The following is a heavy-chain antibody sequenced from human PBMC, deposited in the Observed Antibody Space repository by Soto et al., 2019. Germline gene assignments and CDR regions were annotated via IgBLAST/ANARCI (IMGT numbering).Heavy chain of an antibody. CDR1: GYTFTGYY. D-gene: IGHD2-8*01. J-gene: IGHJ6*02. CDR3: AREGKGYCTNGVCYGMAV. V-gene: IGHV1-2*04. CDR2: INPNSGGT. Sequence: ASVKVSCKASGYTFTGYYMHWVRQAPGRGLEWMGWINPNSGGTNYAQKFQGWVTMTRDTSISTAYMELSRLRSDDTAVYYCAREGKGYCTNGVCYGMAVWGQGTTVTVSS.